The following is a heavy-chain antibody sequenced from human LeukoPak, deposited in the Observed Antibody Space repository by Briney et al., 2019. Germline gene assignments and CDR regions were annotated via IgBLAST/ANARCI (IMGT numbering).Heavy chain of an antibody. V-gene: IGHV6-1*01. CDR2: TYYRSTWYN. Sequence: SQTLSLTCDISGDSVSSKSVTWNWIRQSPSRGLEWLGRTYYRSTWYNDYAVSVRGRITVNSDTSKNQFSLHLSSVTPEDTAVYYCARRLTQYDCFDPWGQGILVTVSS. CDR1: GDSVSSKSVT. D-gene: IGHD2-2*01. CDR3: ARRLTQYDCFDP. J-gene: IGHJ5*02.